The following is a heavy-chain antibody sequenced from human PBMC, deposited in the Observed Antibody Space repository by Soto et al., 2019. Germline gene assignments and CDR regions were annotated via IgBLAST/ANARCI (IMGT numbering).Heavy chain of an antibody. CDR3: ARPRSVGSGTPFDC. J-gene: IGHJ4*02. D-gene: IGHD1-26*01. CDR1: GFTFSSYW. V-gene: IGHV3-74*01. Sequence: EVQLVESGGGLVQPGGSLRLSCAASGFTFSSYWMHWVRQAPGKGPVWVSRINSDGSTTTYADFVKGRFTISRDNAKNPLFLQMSTLRAEDTAVYCCARPRSVGSGTPFDCWGQGTLVTVSS. CDR2: INSDGSTT.